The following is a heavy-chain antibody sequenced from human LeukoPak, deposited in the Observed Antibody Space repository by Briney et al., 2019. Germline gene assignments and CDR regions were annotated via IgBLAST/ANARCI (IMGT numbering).Heavy chain of an antibody. CDR2: INPNSGGT. V-gene: IGHV1-2*02. D-gene: IGHD6-13*01. CDR1: GYTFTGYY. CDR3: ARGKPGIAAAGTILRNWFDP. J-gene: IGHJ5*02. Sequence: GASVKVSCKASGYTFTGYYMHWVRQAPGQGLEWTGWINPNSGGTNYAQKFQGRVTMTRDTSISTAYMELSRLRSDDTAVYYCARGKPGIAAAGTILRNWFDPWGQGTLVTVSS.